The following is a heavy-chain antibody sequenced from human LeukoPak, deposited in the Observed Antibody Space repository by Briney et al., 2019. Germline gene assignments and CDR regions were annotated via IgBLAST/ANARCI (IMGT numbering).Heavy chain of an antibody. Sequence: GGSLRLSCSASGFTFSSYAMHWVRQAPGKGLEYVSGMSSNGGSTYYADSVKGRFTISRDNSKNTLYLQMSSLRAEDTAVYYCARGYGSGSYLPFDIWGQGTVVTVSS. D-gene: IGHD3-10*01. J-gene: IGHJ3*02. V-gene: IGHV3-64D*09. CDR3: ARGYGSGSYLPFDI. CDR2: MSSNGGST. CDR1: GFTFSSYA.